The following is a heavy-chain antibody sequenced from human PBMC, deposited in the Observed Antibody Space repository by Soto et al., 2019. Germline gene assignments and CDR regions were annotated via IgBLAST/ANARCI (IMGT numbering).Heavy chain of an antibody. CDR2: IYWDADK. J-gene: IGHJ5*02. D-gene: IGHD2-15*01. CDR3: AHTPEAATCNWFDP. V-gene: IGHV2-5*02. CDR1: GFSLSTSGVG. Sequence: QITLKESGPTLVKPTQTLTLTCTFSGFSLSTSGVGVGWIRQPPGKALECLALIYWDADKRYSPSLKSMLTITKDTYKNQVVLTKSLMDHVDTVTYYCAHTPEAATCNWFDPWGQGTLVTVSS.